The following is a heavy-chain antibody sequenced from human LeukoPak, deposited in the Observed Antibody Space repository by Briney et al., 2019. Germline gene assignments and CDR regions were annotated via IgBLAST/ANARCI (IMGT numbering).Heavy chain of an antibody. CDR3: AKGGRDYYDSSGYLTLFDY. Sequence: PGGSLRLSCAASGFTFSNNWMTWVRQAPGKGREGVASVKKDGSEKYYVDSVKGRFTISRDNSKNTLYLQMNSLRAEDTAVYYCAKGGRDYYDSSGYLTLFDYWGQGTLVTVSS. CDR2: VKKDGSEK. J-gene: IGHJ4*02. D-gene: IGHD3-22*01. CDR1: GFTFSNNW. V-gene: IGHV3-7*01.